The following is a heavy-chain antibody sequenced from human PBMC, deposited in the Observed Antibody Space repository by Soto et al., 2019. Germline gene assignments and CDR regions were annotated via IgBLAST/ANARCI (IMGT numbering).Heavy chain of an antibody. CDR3: ARDRGSSSPPRFDP. J-gene: IGHJ5*02. CDR1: GLTFSSYS. V-gene: IGHV3-21*01. CDR2: ISSSSSYI. D-gene: IGHD6-13*01. Sequence: GGSLRLSCAASGLTFSSYSMNWVRQAPGKGLEWVSSISSSSSYIYYADSVRGRFTISRDNAKNSLYLQMNSLRAEDTAVYYCARDRGSSSPPRFDPWGQGTLVTVSS.